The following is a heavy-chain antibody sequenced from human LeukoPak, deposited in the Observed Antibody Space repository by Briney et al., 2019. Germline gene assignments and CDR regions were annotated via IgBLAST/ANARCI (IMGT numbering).Heavy chain of an antibody. J-gene: IGHJ6*03. CDR3: ARRVSAAVFYHFYMDV. D-gene: IGHD6-25*01. Sequence: ASVKVSCKASGYSFTNYGISWVRQAPGQGLEWMGWISVYNGNTDYAQKLQGRVTITTDTSTSTAYMELRSLRSDDTAVYYCARRVSAAVFYHFYMDVWGKGTTVTVSS. CDR1: GYSFTNYG. CDR2: ISVYNGNT. V-gene: IGHV1-18*01.